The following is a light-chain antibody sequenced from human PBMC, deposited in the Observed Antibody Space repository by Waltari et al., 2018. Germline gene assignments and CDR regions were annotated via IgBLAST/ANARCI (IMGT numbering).Light chain of an antibody. CDR1: QSVLYSSNNKNY. V-gene: IGKV4-1*01. CDR2: WAS. CDR3: QQRSNWPPWT. Sequence: DIVMTQSPDSLAVSLGERATINCKSRQSVLYSSNNKNYLAWYQQKPGQPPKLLIYWASTRESGVPDRFSGSGSGTDFTLTISSLQAEDVAVYYCQQRSNWPPWTFGQGTKVEIK. J-gene: IGKJ1*01.